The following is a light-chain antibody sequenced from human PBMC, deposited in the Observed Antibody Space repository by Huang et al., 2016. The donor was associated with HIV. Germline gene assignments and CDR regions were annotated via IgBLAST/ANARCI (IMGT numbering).Light chain of an antibody. Sequence: EIVLTQSPGTLSLSPGERATLSCRASQRVASTFLAWYQQRPGQPPRLLLYAASTRATGIPDRFSGSGSGTDCSLTISRLEPEDFEVYYCHQYAASPGTFGQGTKLEI. CDR2: AAS. CDR1: QRVASTF. CDR3: HQYAASPGT. V-gene: IGKV3-20*01. J-gene: IGKJ2*01.